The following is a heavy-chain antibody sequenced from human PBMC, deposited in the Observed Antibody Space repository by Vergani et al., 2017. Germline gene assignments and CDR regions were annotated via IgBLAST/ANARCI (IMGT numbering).Heavy chain of an antibody. CDR1: GFTFSSYW. CDR3: ARVWSYGDXFDY. Sequence: EVYLLESGGGLVQPGGSLRLSCAASGFTFSSYWMHWVRQAPGKGLVWVSRINSDGSSTSYADSVKGRFTISRDNAKNTLYLQMNSLRAEDTAVYYCARVWSYGDXFDYWGQGTLVTVSS. V-gene: IGHV3-74*02. CDR2: INSDGSST. D-gene: IGHD4-17*01. J-gene: IGHJ4*02.